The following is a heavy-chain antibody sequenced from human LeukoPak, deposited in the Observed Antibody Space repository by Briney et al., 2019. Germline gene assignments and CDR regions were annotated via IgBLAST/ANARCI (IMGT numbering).Heavy chain of an antibody. D-gene: IGHD3-10*01. Sequence: PGGSLRLSCAASGFTFSNYGMHWVRQAPGKGLEWEAVISYEGSNKYYADSVKGRFTISRDNSKYTLYLQMNSLRSEDTAVYYCAKDLEVWFGESPVDYWGQGTLVTVSS. V-gene: IGHV3-30*18. J-gene: IGHJ4*02. CDR2: ISYEGSNK. CDR3: AKDLEVWFGESPVDY. CDR1: GFTFSNYG.